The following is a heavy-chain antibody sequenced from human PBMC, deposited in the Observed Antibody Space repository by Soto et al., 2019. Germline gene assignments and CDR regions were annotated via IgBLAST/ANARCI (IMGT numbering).Heavy chain of an antibody. Sequence: SETWSLTCAFSGGSISSSNWWSWVRQPPWKGRGWIGEIYHSGSTNYKGSLKSRVTISVDKSKHKFSLKLSSVTAADTAVYYCASRNRGRGHDWYCGKNVWGEGTRDT. CDR2: IYHSGST. J-gene: IGHJ6*02. V-gene: IGHV4-4*02. CDR3: ASRNRGRGHDWYCGKNV. D-gene: IGHD7-27*01. CDR1: GGSISSSNW.